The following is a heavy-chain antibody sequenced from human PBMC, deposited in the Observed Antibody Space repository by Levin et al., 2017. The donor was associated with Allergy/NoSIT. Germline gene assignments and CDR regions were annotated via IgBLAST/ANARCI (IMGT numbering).Heavy chain of an antibody. CDR3: ARDGDGAVADY. V-gene: IGHV4-39*07. D-gene: IGHD6-19*01. CDR2: MYKSGHT. Sequence: SETLSLTCTVSGGSISSSNHYWGWIRQPPGEGLEWIGSMYKSGHTYYNPSLRSRVTMSVDTSKNQFSLKLSSMTAAGTAMYYWARDGDGAVADYWGQGTLVTVSS. CDR1: GGSISSSNHY. J-gene: IGHJ4*02.